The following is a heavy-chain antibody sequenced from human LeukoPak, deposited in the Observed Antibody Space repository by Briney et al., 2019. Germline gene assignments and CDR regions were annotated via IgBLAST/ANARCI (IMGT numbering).Heavy chain of an antibody. D-gene: IGHD2-15*01. CDR1: GFTFSSYA. CDR2: VSGSGGGT. CDR3: ANLRGRGAYACSGASCYSY. V-gene: IGHV3-23*01. J-gene: IGHJ4*02. Sequence: PGGSLRLSCEASGFTFSSYAMSWVRQAPGKGLEWVSGVSGSGGGTYYTDSVEGRFTISRDNSKNTLFLQMNSLRVEDTAVYYCANLRGRGAYACSGASCYSYWGQGTLVTVSP.